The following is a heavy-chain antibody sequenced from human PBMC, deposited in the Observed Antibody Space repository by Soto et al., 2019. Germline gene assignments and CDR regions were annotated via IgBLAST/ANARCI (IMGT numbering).Heavy chain of an antibody. Sequence: GGSLRLSCAASGFSFSTYAMGWVRQAPGKGLEWVSAISSSGGGTYYVDSVKGRFTISRDNSRNTLYLQLNDLRAEDTAVYYCAKDSVPNDSSGYYSRLLDFWGQGTLVTVSS. CDR2: ISSSGGGT. D-gene: IGHD3-22*01. J-gene: IGHJ4*02. V-gene: IGHV3-23*01. CDR3: AKDSVPNDSSGYYSRLLDF. CDR1: GFSFSTYA.